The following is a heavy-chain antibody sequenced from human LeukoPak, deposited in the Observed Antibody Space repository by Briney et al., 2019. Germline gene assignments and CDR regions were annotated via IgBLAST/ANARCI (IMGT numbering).Heavy chain of an antibody. J-gene: IGHJ4*02. CDR1: GGTFSSYA. CDR2: IIPILGIA. V-gene: IGHV1-69*04. CDR3: ATYYYGSGSYSAY. Sequence: SVEVSCKASGGTFSSYAISWVRQAPGQGLEWMGRIIPILGIANYAQKFQGRVTITADKSTSTAYMELSSLRSEDTAVYYCATYYYGSGSYSAYWGQGTLVTVSS. D-gene: IGHD3-10*01.